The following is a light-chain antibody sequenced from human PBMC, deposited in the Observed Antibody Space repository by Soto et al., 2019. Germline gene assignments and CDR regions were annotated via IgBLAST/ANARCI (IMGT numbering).Light chain of an antibody. V-gene: IGKV4-1*01. CDR3: QQYYSTPLT. CDR2: WAS. CDR1: QSVLYRSNNKNY. Sequence: DIVMTQSPDSLAVSLGERATINCKSSQSVLYRSNNKNYLAWYQQKPGQPPKLLIYWASTRESGVPDRFSGSGSETDFSLTISSLQAEDVAVYYCQQYYSTPLTFGGVTKVEIK. J-gene: IGKJ4*01.